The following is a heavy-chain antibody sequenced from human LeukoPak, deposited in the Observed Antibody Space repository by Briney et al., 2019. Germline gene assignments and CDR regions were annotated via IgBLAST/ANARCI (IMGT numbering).Heavy chain of an antibody. J-gene: IGHJ4*02. V-gene: IGHV3-30-3*01. CDR1: GFTFSSYA. CDR3: AKDGYNYDSSGHFDY. CDR2: ISYDGSNK. Sequence: GRSLRLSCAASGFTFSSYAMHWVRQAPGKGLEWVAVISYDGSNKYYADSVKGRFTISRDNSKNALYLEINNLRAEDTAVYYCAKDGYNYDSSGHFDYWGQGTLVTVSS. D-gene: IGHD3-22*01.